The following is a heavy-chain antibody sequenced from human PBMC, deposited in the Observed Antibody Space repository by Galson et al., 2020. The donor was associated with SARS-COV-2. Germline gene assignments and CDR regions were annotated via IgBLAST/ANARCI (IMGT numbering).Heavy chain of an antibody. CDR3: VRAINHAFDI. CDR2: IYYSGNT. D-gene: IGHD2-2*02. CDR1: GGSVSSGSHA. V-gene: IGHV4-61*01. Sequence: SQTLSLTCTVSGGSVSSGSHAWSQAWSWIRQPPGKGLEWIGNIYYSGNTMYNPSLKSRVTMAIDRSKNQFSLRLNSVTAADTAVYYCVRAINHAFDIWGQGTVVTVSS. J-gene: IGHJ3*02.